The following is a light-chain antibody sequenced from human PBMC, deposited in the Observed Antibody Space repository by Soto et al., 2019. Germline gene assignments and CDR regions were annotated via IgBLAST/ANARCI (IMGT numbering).Light chain of an antibody. V-gene: IGKV1D-16*01. CDR3: QQYNSYPLT. Sequence: DIPMTQAPSSLSPSVGALVTITCRASQGISSWLAWYQQKPGKVPKHLIYAASSLQSGVPSRFSGSGSGTDFTLTISSLQPEDFATYYCQQYNSYPLTFGGGTKVDIK. CDR2: AAS. J-gene: IGKJ4*01. CDR1: QGISSW.